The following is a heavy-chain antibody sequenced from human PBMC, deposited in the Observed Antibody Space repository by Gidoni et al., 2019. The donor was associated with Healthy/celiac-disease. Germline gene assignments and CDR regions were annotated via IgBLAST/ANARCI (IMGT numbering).Heavy chain of an antibody. CDR1: GFTFSNAW. D-gene: IGHD4-17*01. CDR2: IKSKTDGGTT. Sequence: EVQLVESGGGLVKPGGSLRLSCAASGFTFSNAWMSWVRQAPGKGLEWVGRIKSKTDGGTTDYAAPVKGRFTISRDDSKNTLYLQMNSLKTEDTAVYYCTTEGYGDYLWWFDPWGQGTLVTVSS. V-gene: IGHV3-15*01. J-gene: IGHJ5*02. CDR3: TTEGYGDYLWWFDP.